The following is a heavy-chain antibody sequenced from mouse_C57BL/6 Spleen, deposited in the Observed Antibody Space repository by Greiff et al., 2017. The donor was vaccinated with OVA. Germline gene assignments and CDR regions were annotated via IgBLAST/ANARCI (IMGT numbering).Heavy chain of an antibody. CDR1: GYTFTDYN. CDR3: ARVAFYYGSSPWFAY. J-gene: IGHJ3*01. Sequence: VQLQQSGPELVKPGASVKIPCKASGYTFTDYNMDWVKQSHGKSLEWIGDINPNNGGTIYNQKFKGKATLTVDKSSSTAYMELRSLTSEDTAVYYCARVAFYYGSSPWFAYWGQGTLVTVSA. D-gene: IGHD1-1*01. V-gene: IGHV1-18*01. CDR2: INPNNGGT.